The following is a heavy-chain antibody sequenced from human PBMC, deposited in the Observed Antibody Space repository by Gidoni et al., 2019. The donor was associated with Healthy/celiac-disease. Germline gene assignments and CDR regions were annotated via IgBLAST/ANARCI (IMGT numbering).Heavy chain of an antibody. CDR1: GYTFTGYY. J-gene: IGHJ4*02. Sequence: QVQLVQSGAEVKKPGASVKVSCKASGYTFTGYYMHWVRQAPGQGLEWMGWINPNSGGTNYAQKFQGRVTMTRDTSISTAYMELSRLRSDDTAVYYCARDGPHYYGSGSYVYWGQGTLVTVSS. CDR2: INPNSGGT. CDR3: ARDGPHYYGSGSYVY. V-gene: IGHV1-2*02. D-gene: IGHD3-10*01.